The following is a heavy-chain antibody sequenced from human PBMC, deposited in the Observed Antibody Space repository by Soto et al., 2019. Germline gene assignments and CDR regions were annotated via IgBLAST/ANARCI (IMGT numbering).Heavy chain of an antibody. D-gene: IGHD1-26*01. CDR3: AKGEQSIGRIFDX. CDR1: GDSVSSNSAG. V-gene: IGHV6-1*01. J-gene: IGHJ4*01. CDR2: TYYRSKWYY. Sequence: SQTLSLTCAITGDSVSSNSAGWSWVRQSPSIGIEWVGRTYYRSKWYYSYAVSVRGRITINPDTSKNQSSLQLNSVTPEDTAVYFCAKGEQSIGRIFDXWGQGTLGTVSX.